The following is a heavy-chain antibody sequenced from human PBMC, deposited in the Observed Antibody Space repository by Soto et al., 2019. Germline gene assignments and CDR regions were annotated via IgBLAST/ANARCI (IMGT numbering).Heavy chain of an antibody. J-gene: IGHJ6*02. CDR1: GYSFTSYW. CDR2: IYPGDSDT. CDR3: ARIGSSTSEPYGMDV. V-gene: IGHV5-51*01. Sequence: GESLKICCKGSGYSFTSYWIGWVRQMPGKGLELMGIIYPGDSDTRYSPSFQGQVTISADKSISTAYLQWSSLKASDTAMYYCARIGSSTSEPYGMDVWGQGTTVTVSS. D-gene: IGHD2-2*01.